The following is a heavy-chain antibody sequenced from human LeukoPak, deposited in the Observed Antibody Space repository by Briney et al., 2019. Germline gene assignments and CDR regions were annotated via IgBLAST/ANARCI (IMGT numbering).Heavy chain of an antibody. CDR2: MNEDGGEI. CDR1: GFTFSSSW. V-gene: IGHV3-7*01. CDR3: ARDAKVDY. Sequence: PGGSLRLSCAASGFTFSSSWMTWVRQAPGKGLEWVASMNEDGGEIHYVDSVKGRFTISRDNAKNSLYLQMNSLRAEDTAVYYCARDAKVDYWGQGTLVTVSS. J-gene: IGHJ4*02.